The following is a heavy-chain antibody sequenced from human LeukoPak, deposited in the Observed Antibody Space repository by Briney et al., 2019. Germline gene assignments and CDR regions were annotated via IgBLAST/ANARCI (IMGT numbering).Heavy chain of an antibody. CDR3: ARDYYDSEDGDAFDI. V-gene: IGHV3-20*01. CDR2: INWNGGST. D-gene: IGHD3-22*01. J-gene: IGHJ3*02. CDR1: GGSFSGYY. Sequence: PSETLSLTCAVYGGSFSGYYWSWVRQAPGKGLEWVSGINWNGGSTGYADSVKGRFTISRDNAKNSLYLQMNSLRAEDTALYHCARDYYDSEDGDAFDIWGQGTMVTVSS.